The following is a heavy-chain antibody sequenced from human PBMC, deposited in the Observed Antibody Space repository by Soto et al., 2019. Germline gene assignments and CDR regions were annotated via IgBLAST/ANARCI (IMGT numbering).Heavy chain of an antibody. D-gene: IGHD6-13*01. CDR2: INHSGST. Sequence: SETLSLTCAVYGGSFSGYYWSWIRQPPGKGLEWIGEINHSGSTNYNPSLKCRVTISVYTSKNHFSLKLSSVTAADTAVYYCARDRRIAAAATYYYYGMDVWGQGTTVTVSS. J-gene: IGHJ6*02. V-gene: IGHV4-34*01. CDR3: ARDRRIAAAATYYYYGMDV. CDR1: GGSFSGYY.